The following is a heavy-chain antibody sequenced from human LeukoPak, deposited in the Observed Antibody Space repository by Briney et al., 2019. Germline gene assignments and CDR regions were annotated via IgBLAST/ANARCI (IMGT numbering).Heavy chain of an antibody. CDR3: ARDQGSMIVVRTTNCYFDL. J-gene: IGHJ2*01. Sequence: GSLRLSWPASAFTFSNYWMSWVRQAPGKGLEWVANINQDGSEIYYVDSVKGRFTISRDNAKNSLYLQINSVRADDTAVYYCARDQGSMIVVRTTNCYFDLWGRGTLVTVSS. CDR2: INQDGSEI. D-gene: IGHD3-22*01. CDR1: AFTFSNYW. V-gene: IGHV3-7*01.